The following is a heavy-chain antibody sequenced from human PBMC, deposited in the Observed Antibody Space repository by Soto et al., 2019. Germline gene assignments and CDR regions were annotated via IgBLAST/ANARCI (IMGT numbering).Heavy chain of an antibody. D-gene: IGHD2-2*02. J-gene: IGHJ6*02. V-gene: IGHV3-21*01. CDR1: GFTSNSYT. CDR3: ARGFCSGTNCYIYYFYSLDI. Sequence: GGSLRLSCVASGFTSNSYTMNWVRQAPGRGLEWISSITGNGNIIYYADSLRGRLTISRDNAQNSLYLQLNSLRAEDTAVYYCARGFCSGTNCYIYYFYSLDIWGHGTTVTVSS. CDR2: ITGNGNII.